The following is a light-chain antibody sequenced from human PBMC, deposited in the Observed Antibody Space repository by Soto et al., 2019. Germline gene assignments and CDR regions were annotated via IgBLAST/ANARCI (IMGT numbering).Light chain of an antibody. CDR2: LAS. CDR1: QSISSN. CDR3: QQYNVWPLP. J-gene: IGKJ4*01. Sequence: EIVMTQSPATLSVSPGERATLSCRASQSISSNLAWYQQKPGQTPKLLIYLASTRATGIPARFSGGGSGTAFTLTISSLQSEDFAVYYCQQYNVWPLPFGGGTKVEFK. V-gene: IGKV3-15*01.